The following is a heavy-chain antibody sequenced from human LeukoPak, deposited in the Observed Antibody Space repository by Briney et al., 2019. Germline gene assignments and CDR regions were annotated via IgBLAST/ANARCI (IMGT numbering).Heavy chain of an antibody. CDR2: ISGSGGST. CDR1: GFTFSSYA. D-gene: IGHD3-3*01. V-gene: IGHV3-23*01. Sequence: PGGSLRLSCAASGFTFSSYAMSWVRQAPGKGLEWVSAISGSGGSTYYADSVKGRFTISRDNSKNPLFLQMNSLRAEDTAVYYCARHDPNPYYDFWSGPTGYWGQGTLVTVSS. CDR3: ARHDPNPYYDFWSGPTGY. J-gene: IGHJ4*02.